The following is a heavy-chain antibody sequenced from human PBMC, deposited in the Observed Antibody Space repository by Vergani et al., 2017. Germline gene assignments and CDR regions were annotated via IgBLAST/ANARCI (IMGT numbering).Heavy chain of an antibody. D-gene: IGHD2-2*01. CDR3: ARGDIIIVPAAEVLDY. V-gene: IGHV3-48*04. J-gene: IGHJ4*02. Sequence: EVQLLESGGGLVQPGGSLRLSCAASGFTFSSYAMSWVRQAPGKGLEWVSYISSSGGIKYYAASVKGRFTISRDNVKDSLYLQMNSLSAEDTAVYYCARGDIIIVPAAEVLDYWGQGTLVTVSS. CDR2: ISSSGGIK. CDR1: GFTFSSYA.